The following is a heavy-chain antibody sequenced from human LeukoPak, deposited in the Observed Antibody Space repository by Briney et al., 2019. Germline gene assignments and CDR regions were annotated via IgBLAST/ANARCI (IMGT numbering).Heavy chain of an antibody. J-gene: IGHJ4*02. CDR3: ARARYSDGFGWFDY. CDR1: SGSITNYY. D-gene: IGHD5-18*01. V-gene: IGHV4-59*01. Sequence: PSETLSLTCTVSSGSITNYYWNWFRQPPGKTLEWIGWIYSRGSTNYNPSLRSRVIVSVDMSRNQFSLRLTSVTAADTAVYYCARARYSDGFGWFDYWGQGALVTISS. CDR2: IYSRGST.